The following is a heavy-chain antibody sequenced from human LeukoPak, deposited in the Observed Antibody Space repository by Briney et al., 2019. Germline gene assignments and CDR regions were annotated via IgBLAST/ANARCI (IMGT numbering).Heavy chain of an antibody. D-gene: IGHD1-20*01. CDR1: GYTLTELS. CDR3: ATGSRGYNWNYYYGMDV. Sequence: ASVKVSCKVSGYTLTELSVHWVRQAPGKGLEWMGGFDPEDGETIYAQKFQGRVTMTEDTSTDTAYMELSSLRSEDTAVYYCATGSRGYNWNYYYGMDVWGQGTTVTVSS. J-gene: IGHJ6*02. V-gene: IGHV1-24*01. CDR2: FDPEDGET.